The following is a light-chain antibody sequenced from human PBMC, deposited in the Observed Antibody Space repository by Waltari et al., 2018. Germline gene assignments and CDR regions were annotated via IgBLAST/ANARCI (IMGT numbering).Light chain of an antibody. J-gene: IGKJ4*01. CDR1: ETVSLN. V-gene: IGKV3-15*01. CDR3: QQYSYWPPLT. Sequence: EIVMTQSPATLSVSPGERATLPCRASETVSLNLAWYQQKPGQAPRLIIYSASTRASGVPDRFSGSGSGTEFTLTISNLQSEDFAVYYCQQYSYWPPLTFGGGTKVDIK. CDR2: SAS.